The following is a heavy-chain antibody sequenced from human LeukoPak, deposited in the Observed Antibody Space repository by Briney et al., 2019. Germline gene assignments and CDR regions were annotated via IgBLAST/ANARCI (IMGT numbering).Heavy chain of an antibody. D-gene: IGHD6-13*01. CDR3: ARVVAAAGLDY. V-gene: IGHV1-69*04. CDR1: GYTFTSYD. Sequence: SVKVSCKASGYTFTSYDISWVRQAPGQGLEWMGKIIPIFGISNYAQKFQSRVTITADKSTRTAYMELSSLRSEDTAVYYCARVVAAAGLDYWGQGTLVTVSS. CDR2: IIPIFGIS. J-gene: IGHJ4*02.